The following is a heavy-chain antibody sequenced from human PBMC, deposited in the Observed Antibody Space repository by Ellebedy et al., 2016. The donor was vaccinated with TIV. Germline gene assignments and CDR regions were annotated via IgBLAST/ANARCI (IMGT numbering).Heavy chain of an antibody. V-gene: IGHV3-23*01. D-gene: IGHD1-14*01. CDR2: IGASGAHT. CDR1: GLSLSNSG. J-gene: IGHJ5*01. CDR3: AKVDVTGWDS. Sequence: GGSLRLSXVGSGLSLSNSGMSWVRQAPGKGLEWVSSIGASGAHTYYGDAVKGRFTISRDHSMNTLYLQMNDLRVEDTAFYYCAKVDVTGWDSWGQGTLVSVSS.